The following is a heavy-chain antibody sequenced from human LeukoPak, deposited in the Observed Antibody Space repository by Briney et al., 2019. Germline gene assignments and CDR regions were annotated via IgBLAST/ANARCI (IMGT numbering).Heavy chain of an antibody. V-gene: IGHV4-39*07. CDR1: GGPLHRSNYY. D-gene: IGHD4-17*01. Sequence: FGSPCPTPTVSGGPLHRSNYYWGWFPQPPGKGLEWIGSIYYSGRTNYNPSLKSRVTISVDTSKNQFSLDLSSLTAADTAAYYCARGPSSGDYHVDFWGQGALVTVSS. J-gene: IGHJ4*02. CDR3: ARGPSSGDYHVDF. CDR2: IYYSGRT.